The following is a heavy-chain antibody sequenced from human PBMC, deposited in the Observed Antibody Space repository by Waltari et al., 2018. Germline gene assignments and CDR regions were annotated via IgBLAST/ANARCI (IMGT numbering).Heavy chain of an antibody. CDR3: ARTGDDY. CDR1: GFTFTRYW. Sequence: EVQLVESGGGLVQPGGSLRLSCAASGFTFTRYWMSWVRQAPGKGLECVANINQGGSDKNYVDSVNGRFTISRDNAKNSLYLQMNSLRAEDTAVYYCARTGDDYWGQGTLVTVSS. V-gene: IGHV3-7*03. J-gene: IGHJ4*02. CDR2: INQGGSDK. D-gene: IGHD1-1*01.